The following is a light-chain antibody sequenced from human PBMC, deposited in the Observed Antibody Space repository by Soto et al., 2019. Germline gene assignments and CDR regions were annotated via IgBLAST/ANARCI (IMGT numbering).Light chain of an antibody. CDR1: QTIRSL. CDR2: KAS. V-gene: IGKV1-5*03. CDR3: QQYNSAPLT. Sequence: DIQMTQSPSTLAGSVGARVTSTCRASQTIRSLLAWYQQKPGKAPKLLIYKASSLESGVPSRFSGSGSGTEFTLTISSLQPDDFATYYCQQYNSAPLTFGGGTKVDIK. J-gene: IGKJ4*01.